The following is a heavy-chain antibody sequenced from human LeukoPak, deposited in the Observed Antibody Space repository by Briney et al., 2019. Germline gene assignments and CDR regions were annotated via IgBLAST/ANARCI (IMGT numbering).Heavy chain of an antibody. J-gene: IGHJ4*02. CDR3: ARAMWTSCYAPDY. V-gene: IGHV3-21*01. CDR1: GFTFSSYS. CDR2: ISSSSSYI. D-gene: IGHD2-2*01. Sequence: PGGSLRLSCAASGFTFSSYSMNWVRQAPGKGLEWVSSISSSSSYIYYADSVKGRFTISRDNAKNSLYLQMNSLRAEDTAVYYCARAMWTSCYAPDYWGQGTLVTVSS.